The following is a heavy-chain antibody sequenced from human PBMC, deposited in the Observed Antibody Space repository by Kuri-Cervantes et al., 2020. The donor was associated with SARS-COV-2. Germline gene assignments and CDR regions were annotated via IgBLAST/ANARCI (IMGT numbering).Heavy chain of an antibody. V-gene: IGHV3-74*01. J-gene: IGHJ4*02. CDR1: GFTSSGHW. Sequence: ESLKISCAASGFTSSGHWIHWVRQAPGKGLVWVSRINPDGSYTNNADSVKGRFTLSRDNAKNMLFLQMNSLRAEDTAVYYCVRDGDHWNFDYWGQGTLVTVSS. D-gene: IGHD1-1*01. CDR3: VRDGDHWNFDY. CDR2: INPDGSYT.